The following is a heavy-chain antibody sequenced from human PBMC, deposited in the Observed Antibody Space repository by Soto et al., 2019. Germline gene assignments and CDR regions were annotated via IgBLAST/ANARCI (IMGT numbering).Heavy chain of an antibody. Sequence: NPSETLSLTCTVSGGSMSTYYWSWVRQSPGKGLEWIGYIYYSGSTNYNPSLKSRTTISVDTSKKQFSLKLSSVTAADTAVYYCARGYCSGGSCYSIPNFDYWGQGTLVTVSS. CDR3: ARGYCSGGSCYSIPNFDY. CDR2: IYYSGST. D-gene: IGHD2-15*01. J-gene: IGHJ4*02. CDR1: GGSMSTYY. V-gene: IGHV4-59*01.